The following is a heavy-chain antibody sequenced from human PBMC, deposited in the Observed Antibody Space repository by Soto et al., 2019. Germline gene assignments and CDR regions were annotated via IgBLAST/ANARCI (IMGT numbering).Heavy chain of an antibody. Sequence: GESLKISCKGSGYSFTSYWIGWVRQMPGKGLEWMGIIYPGDSDTRYSPSFQGQVTISADKSISTAYLQWSSLKASDTAMYYCARHPIDFSYGSDIDAFDIWGQGTMVTVSS. J-gene: IGHJ3*02. CDR1: GYSFTSYW. V-gene: IGHV5-51*01. CDR3: ARHPIDFSYGSDIDAFDI. CDR2: IYPGDSDT. D-gene: IGHD3-10*01.